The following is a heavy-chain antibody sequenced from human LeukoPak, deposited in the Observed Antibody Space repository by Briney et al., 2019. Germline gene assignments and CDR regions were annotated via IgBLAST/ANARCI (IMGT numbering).Heavy chain of an antibody. CDR1: GFTFDDYA. Sequence: PGRSLRLSCAASGFTFDDYAMHWVRQAPGKGLEWVSGISWNSGSIGYADSVKGRFTISRDNAKNSLYLQMNSLRAEDTALYYCAKGGLYSSTYPFDYWGQGTLVTVSS. CDR3: AKGGLYSSTYPFDY. CDR2: ISWNSGSI. V-gene: IGHV3-9*01. J-gene: IGHJ4*02. D-gene: IGHD6-6*01.